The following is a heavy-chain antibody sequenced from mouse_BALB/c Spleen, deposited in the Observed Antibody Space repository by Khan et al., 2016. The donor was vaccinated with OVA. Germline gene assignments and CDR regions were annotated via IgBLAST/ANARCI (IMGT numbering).Heavy chain of an antibody. D-gene: IGHD2-10*02. J-gene: IGHJ3*01. V-gene: IGHV1-7*01. CDR3: LGSGLYGLFAY. CDR1: GYTFTTYW. CDR2: INHSTGYT. Sequence: QVQLKQSGAELAKPGASVKMSCTPSGYTFTTYWIHWIKQRPGQGLEWIGYINHSTGYTEYNKNFKAKATLTADESSSIAYLQLNSLTAADSAGSYCLGSGLYGLFAYWGQGTLVTVSA.